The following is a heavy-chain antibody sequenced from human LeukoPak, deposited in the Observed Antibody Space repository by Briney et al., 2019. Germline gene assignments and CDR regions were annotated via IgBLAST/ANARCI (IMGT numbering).Heavy chain of an antibody. D-gene: IGHD3-16*01. CDR1: GYSISSGYY. Sequence: SETLSLTCTVSGYSISSGYYWGWIRQPPGKGLEWIALIYHSGTTYYNPSLKSRVTISVDASKNQFSLKLSSVTAADTAVYYCARVWAPGYYYYMDVWGKGTTVTVSS. CDR2: IYHSGTT. CDR3: ARVWAPGYYYYMDV. J-gene: IGHJ6*03. V-gene: IGHV4-38-2*02.